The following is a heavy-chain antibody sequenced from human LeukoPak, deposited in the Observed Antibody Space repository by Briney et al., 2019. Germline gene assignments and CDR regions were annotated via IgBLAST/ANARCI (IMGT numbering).Heavy chain of an antibody. D-gene: IGHD3-22*01. V-gene: IGHV1-69*05. J-gene: IGHJ4*02. Sequence: ASVKVPCKASGGTFSSYAISWVRQAPGQGLEWMGGIIPIFGTANYAQKFQGRVTITTDESTSTAYMELSSLRSEDTAVYYCASTTYYYDSSGYYFDYWGQGTLVTVSS. CDR2: IIPIFGTA. CDR1: GGTFSSYA. CDR3: ASTTYYYDSSGYYFDY.